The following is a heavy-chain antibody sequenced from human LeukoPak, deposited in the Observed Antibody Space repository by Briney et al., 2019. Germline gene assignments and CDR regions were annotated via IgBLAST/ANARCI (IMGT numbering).Heavy chain of an antibody. D-gene: IGHD6-6*01. Sequence: GGSLRLSCEGSAFIFSGHWMNWVRQTPGKGLEWVASMKEDGSERQYVDSVKGRFSISRDNTKGSLFLQLNSLRAEDTAVYYCAKGIDSSSLAIPWFDPWGQGTLVTVSS. CDR3: AKGIDSSSLAIPWFDP. J-gene: IGHJ5*02. CDR2: MKEDGSER. V-gene: IGHV3-7*03. CDR1: AFIFSGHW.